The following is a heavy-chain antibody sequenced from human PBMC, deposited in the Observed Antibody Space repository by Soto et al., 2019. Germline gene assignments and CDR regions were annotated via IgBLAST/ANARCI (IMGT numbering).Heavy chain of an antibody. J-gene: IGHJ6*02. CDR1: GSQFRSAP. V-gene: IGHV1-58*01. D-gene: IGHD2-15*01. CDR2: LVVGTGNT. CDR3: ATGAYCSGGSCSDYYYYYYGMDL. Sequence: SVEISSKTSGSQFRSAPVQPVRQEQGQRLESIWWLVVGTGNTNYAQKFQQRVTISSDRSTNTVSMELSSLTSEDKAVYYCATGAYCSGGSCSDYYYYYYGMDLWGQGTTVTVSS.